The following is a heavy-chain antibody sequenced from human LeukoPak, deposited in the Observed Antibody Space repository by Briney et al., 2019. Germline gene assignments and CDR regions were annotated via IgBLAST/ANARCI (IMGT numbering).Heavy chain of an antibody. CDR3: AKEQGWHYVSSGYYPSGAFDI. CDR2: ISGSGGST. CDR1: GFTFSSYA. V-gene: IGHV3-23*01. J-gene: IGHJ3*02. Sequence: GGSLRLSCAASGFTFSSYAMSWVRQAPGKGLEWVSAISGSGGSTYYADSVKGRFTISRDNSKNTLYLQMNSLRAEDTAVYYCAKEQGWHYVSSGYYPSGAFDIWGQGTMVTVSS. D-gene: IGHD3-22*01.